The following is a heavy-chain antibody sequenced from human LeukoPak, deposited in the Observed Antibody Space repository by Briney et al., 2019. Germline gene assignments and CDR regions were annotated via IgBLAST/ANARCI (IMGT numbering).Heavy chain of an antibody. V-gene: IGHV4-39*01. Sequence: SETLSLTCTVSGGSISSSTYYWGWIRQPPGKGLEWIGNIYYSGSTYYNPSLKSRVTISVDTSKNQFSLKLSSVTAADTAVYYCATPKYSTHFDYWGQGTLVTVSS. CDR2: IYYSGST. CDR1: GGSISSSTYY. D-gene: IGHD4-11*01. J-gene: IGHJ4*02. CDR3: ATPKYSTHFDY.